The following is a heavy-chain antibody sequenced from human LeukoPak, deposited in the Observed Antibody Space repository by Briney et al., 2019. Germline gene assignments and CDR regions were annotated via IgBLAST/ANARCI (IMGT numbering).Heavy chain of an antibody. Sequence: SETLSLTCTVSGGSISSYYWSWFRQPAGKGLEWIGRIYITGSTNYNPSLKSRVTMSVDTSKSQFSLRLSSVTAADTAVYYCAREQYYFDYWGQGTLVTVSS. CDR1: GGSISSYY. CDR2: IYITGST. V-gene: IGHV4-4*07. D-gene: IGHD4-11*01. CDR3: AREQYYFDY. J-gene: IGHJ4*02.